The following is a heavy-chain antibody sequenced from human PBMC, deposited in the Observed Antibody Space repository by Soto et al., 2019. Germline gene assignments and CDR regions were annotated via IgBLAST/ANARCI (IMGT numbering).Heavy chain of an antibody. D-gene: IGHD1-26*01. J-gene: IGHJ4*02. Sequence: VGSLRLSCAASGFTFSSYAMSWVRQAPGKGLEWVSAISGSGGSTYYADSVKGRFTISRDNSKNTLYLQMNSLRAEDTAVYYCAKGLAGTTSRSDYWGQGTLVTVSS. V-gene: IGHV3-23*01. CDR1: GFTFSSYA. CDR2: ISGSGGST. CDR3: AKGLAGTTSRSDY.